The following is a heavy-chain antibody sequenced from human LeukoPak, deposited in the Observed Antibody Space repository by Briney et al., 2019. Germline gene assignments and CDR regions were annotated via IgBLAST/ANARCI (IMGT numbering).Heavy chain of an antibody. J-gene: IGHJ4*02. CDR3: AKLVTIFGVVTDYYFDY. CDR1: GYTFTSYG. Sequence: ASVKVSCKASGYTFTSYGISWVRQAPGQGLEWMGWISAYNGNTNYAQKLQGRVTMTTDTSTSTAYMELRSLRSDDTAVYYCAKLVTIFGVVTDYYFDYWSQGTLVTVSS. CDR2: ISAYNGNT. D-gene: IGHD3-3*01. V-gene: IGHV1-18*01.